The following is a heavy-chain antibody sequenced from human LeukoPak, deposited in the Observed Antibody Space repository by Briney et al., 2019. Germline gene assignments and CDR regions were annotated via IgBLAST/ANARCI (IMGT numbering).Heavy chain of an antibody. D-gene: IGHD6-13*01. CDR2: ISSSSSTI. Sequence: PGGSLRLSCAASGFTFSTYSMNWVRQAPGKGLEWVSYISSSSSTIYYADSVKGRFTISRDNAKNSLNLQMNSLRAEDTAVYYCARTIAARTYYFDYWGQGTLVTVSS. J-gene: IGHJ4*02. CDR3: ARTIAARTYYFDY. CDR1: GFTFSTYS. V-gene: IGHV3-48*01.